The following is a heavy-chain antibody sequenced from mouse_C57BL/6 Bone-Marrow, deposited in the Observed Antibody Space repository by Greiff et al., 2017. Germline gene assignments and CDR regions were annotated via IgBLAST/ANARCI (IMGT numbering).Heavy chain of an antibody. J-gene: IGHJ3*01. D-gene: IGHD2-1*01. Sequence: VQLQQSGAELVRPGASVELSCTASGFNIKDDYMHWVKQRPEQGLEWIGWIDPENGDTEYASKFQGKATITADTSSNTAYLQLSSLTSEDTAVYYCTTYYYGNYRFAYWGQGTLVTVSA. CDR2: IDPENGDT. V-gene: IGHV14-4*01. CDR1: GFNIKDDY. CDR3: TTYYYGNYRFAY.